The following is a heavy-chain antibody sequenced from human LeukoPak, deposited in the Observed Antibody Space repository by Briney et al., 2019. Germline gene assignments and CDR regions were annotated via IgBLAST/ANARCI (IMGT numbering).Heavy chain of an antibody. V-gene: IGHV3-7*01. Sequence: GGSLRLSCAASGFTFSSYAMSWVRQAPGKGLEWVANIKQDGSEKYYVDSVKGRFTISRDNAKNSLYLQMNSLRAEDTAVYYCARGYGAGNYYWGQGTLVTVSS. CDR2: IKQDGSEK. D-gene: IGHD6-13*01. CDR1: GFTFSSYA. CDR3: ARGYGAGNYY. J-gene: IGHJ4*02.